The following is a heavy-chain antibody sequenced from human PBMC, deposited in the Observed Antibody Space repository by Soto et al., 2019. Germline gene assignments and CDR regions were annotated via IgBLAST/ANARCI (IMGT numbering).Heavy chain of an antibody. V-gene: IGHV3-21*05. CDR2: ISSSSSYI. CDR1: GFTFSSYS. J-gene: IGHJ3*02. D-gene: IGHD4-4*01. Sequence: GGSLRLSCAASGFTFSSYSMNWGRQAPGKGLEWVSYISSSSSYIYYADSVKGRFTISRDNAKNSLYLQMNSLRAEDTAVYYCARDPTTKTTDDDAFDIWGQGTMVTVSS. CDR3: ARDPTTKTTDDDAFDI.